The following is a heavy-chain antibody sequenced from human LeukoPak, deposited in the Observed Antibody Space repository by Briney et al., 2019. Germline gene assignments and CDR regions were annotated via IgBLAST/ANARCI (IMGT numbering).Heavy chain of an antibody. J-gene: IGHJ5*02. D-gene: IGHD4-17*01. Sequence: GGSLRLSCAASGFSFSSFAMTWVRQAPGKGLEWVSSITGGHYATYDTDSVKGRCTISRDNAKNTLYLQMNSLRADDTAIYYCTKDPNGDYIGAFDPWGQGTLVTVSS. CDR2: ITGGHYAT. V-gene: IGHV3-23*01. CDR1: GFSFSSFA. CDR3: TKDPNGDYIGAFDP.